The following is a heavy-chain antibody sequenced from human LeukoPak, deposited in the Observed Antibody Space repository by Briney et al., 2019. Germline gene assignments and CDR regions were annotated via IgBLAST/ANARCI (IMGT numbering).Heavy chain of an antibody. CDR3: ARVPQLLSVGDY. CDR1: GYTFTSYY. Sequence: EASVKVSCKASGYTFTSYYMHWVRQAPGQGLEWMGLINPSGGSTSYAQKFQGRVTMTRATSRSKVYMELSSLRSEDTAVYYCARVPQLLSVGDYWGQGTLVTVSS. J-gene: IGHJ4*02. D-gene: IGHD2-2*01. CDR2: INPSGGST. V-gene: IGHV1-46*01.